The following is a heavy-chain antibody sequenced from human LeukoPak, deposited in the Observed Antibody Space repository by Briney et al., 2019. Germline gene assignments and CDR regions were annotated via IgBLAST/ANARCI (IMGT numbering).Heavy chain of an antibody. V-gene: IGHV1-46*01. CDR1: GYTFTSYY. J-gene: IGHJ4*02. CDR3: ARGPDDSSEKALYYFHY. D-gene: IGHD3-22*01. CDR2: MNPSGGSPP. Sequence: ASVKVSCKASGYTFTSYYMHWVRQAPGQGLEWMGIMNPSGGSPPSYVQKFQGRVTMTRDTSTSTVYMELSSLRSEDAAVYYCARGPDDSSEKALYYFHYWGQGTLVTVSS.